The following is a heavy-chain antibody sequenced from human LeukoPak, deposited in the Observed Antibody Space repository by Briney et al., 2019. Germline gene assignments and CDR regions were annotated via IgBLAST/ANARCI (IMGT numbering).Heavy chain of an antibody. CDR2: MFYSGSS. J-gene: IGHJ5*02. CDR3: ARHIVRYVYRSESPTCGNWCDP. D-gene: IGHD3-16*02. Sequence: SETLSLTCTVSSGSISSNNDYWGWLPQPKGKGLEWIGRMFYSGSSNYYPSLNSRATISENSSKNQFSLKLISVTAYDTAVYYCARHIVRYVYRSESPTCGNWCDPWGQGTQVAVSS. CDR1: SGSISSNNDY. V-gene: IGHV4-39*01.